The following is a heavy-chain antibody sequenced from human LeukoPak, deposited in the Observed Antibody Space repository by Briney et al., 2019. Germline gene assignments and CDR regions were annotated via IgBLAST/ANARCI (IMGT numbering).Heavy chain of an antibody. Sequence: PGRSLRLSCAASGFTFSSYGMHWVRQAPGKGLEWVAVIWYDGSNKYYADSVKGRFIISRDNSKNTLYLQMNSLRAEDTAVYYCARDHVLDNVWGSSYNWLDPWGQGTLVTVSS. CDR2: IWYDGSNK. V-gene: IGHV3-33*01. D-gene: IGHD3-16*01. CDR1: GFTFSSYG. CDR3: ARDHVLDNVWGSSYNWLDP. J-gene: IGHJ5*02.